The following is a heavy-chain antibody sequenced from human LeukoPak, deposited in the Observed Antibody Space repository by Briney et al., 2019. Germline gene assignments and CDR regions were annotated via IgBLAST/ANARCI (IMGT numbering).Heavy chain of an antibody. CDR3: AKDGATIKIGNYYSYYYMDV. CDR2: ITGSGRDT. D-gene: IGHD3-9*01. J-gene: IGHJ6*03. CDR1: GFTFGSYA. Sequence: PGGSLRLSCAASGFTFGSYAINWVRQGPGKGLEWVSTITGSGRDTYYADSVRGRFTISRDNSKNTLYLQMNSLRADDTAVYYCAKDGATIKIGNYYSYYYMDVWGKGTTVTVSS. V-gene: IGHV3-23*01.